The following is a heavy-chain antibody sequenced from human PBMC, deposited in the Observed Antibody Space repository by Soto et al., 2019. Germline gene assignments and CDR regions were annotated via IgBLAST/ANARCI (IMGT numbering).Heavy chain of an antibody. V-gene: IGHV3-74*01. CDR3: AKDWEGGLLPYFDY. Sequence: PGGSLRLSCAVSGLTLSSYWMHWVRQAPGKGLEWVSRIDSDGSRTNYADSVKGRFTISRDNAKNTLYLQMNSLRAEDTVVYYCAKDWEGGLLPYFDYWGQGTLVTVSS. D-gene: IGHD3-22*01. CDR2: IDSDGSRT. CDR1: GLTLSSYW. J-gene: IGHJ4*02.